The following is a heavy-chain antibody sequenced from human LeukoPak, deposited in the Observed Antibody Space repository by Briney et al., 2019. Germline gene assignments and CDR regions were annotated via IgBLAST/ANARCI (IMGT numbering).Heavy chain of an antibody. CDR1: GDSISSYY. J-gene: IGHJ3*02. D-gene: IGHD5-12*01. V-gene: IGHV4-59*01. CDR2: VSYSGST. CDR3: ARTQWLRESDAFDI. Sequence: SETLSLTCTVSGDSISSYYWNGIRQPPGKGLEWIGYVSYSGSTNYNPSLKSRVTISVDTSKNQFSLNPNSVTAADTAVYYCARTQWLRESDAFDIWGQGTMVTVSS.